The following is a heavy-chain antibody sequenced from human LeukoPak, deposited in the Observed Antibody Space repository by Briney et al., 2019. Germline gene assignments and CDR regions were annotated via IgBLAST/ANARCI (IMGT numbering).Heavy chain of an antibody. D-gene: IGHD4-17*01. CDR3: ARDAGFNDYGDQGWFDP. Sequence: SETLSLTCTVSGGSISSGGYYWSWIRQPPGKGLEWIGYIYHSGSTYYNPSLKSRVTISVDRSKNQFSLKLSSVTAADTAVYYCARDAGFNDYGDQGWFDPWGQGTLVTVSS. J-gene: IGHJ5*02. CDR2: IYHSGST. CDR1: GGSISSGGYY. V-gene: IGHV4-30-2*01.